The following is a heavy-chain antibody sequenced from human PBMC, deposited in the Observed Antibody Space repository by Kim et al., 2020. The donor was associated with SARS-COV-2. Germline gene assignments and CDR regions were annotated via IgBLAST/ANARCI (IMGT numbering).Heavy chain of an antibody. CDR1: GHSITTFSYY. J-gene: IGHJ5*02. V-gene: IGHV4-39*02. D-gene: IGHD3-10*01. CDR3: ARERGGELFLGGLEP. Sequence: SETLSLTCSVSGHSITTFSYYWGRIRQSPGKGREGFSSIYHTRSTYYNPSLKSRVTLSVDTTQNPFSLHMNSVTAPDTTVYYCARERGGELFLGGLEPWG. CDR2: IYHTRST.